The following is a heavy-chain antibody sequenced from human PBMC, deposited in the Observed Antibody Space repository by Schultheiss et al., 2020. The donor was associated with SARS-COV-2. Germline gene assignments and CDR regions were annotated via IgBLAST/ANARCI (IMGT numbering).Heavy chain of an antibody. CDR3: ARRGAVVDY. V-gene: IGHV3-7*03. D-gene: IGHD6-19*01. Sequence: GGSLRLSCAASGFNLRNYWMSWVRQAPGKGLEWVANIKQDGSEKYYVDSVKGRFTISRDNAKNSLYLQMNSLRAEDTAVYYCARRGAVVDYWGQGTLVTVSS. J-gene: IGHJ4*02. CDR1: GFNLRNYW. CDR2: IKQDGSEK.